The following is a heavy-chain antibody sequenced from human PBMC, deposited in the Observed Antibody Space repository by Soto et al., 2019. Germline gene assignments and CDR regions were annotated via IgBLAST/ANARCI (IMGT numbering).Heavy chain of an antibody. Sequence: GESLKISCKGSGYSFTSYWISWVRQMPGEGLEWMGRIDPSDSYSNYSPSFQCHVSISADKCISTVYLQWSSLKASYTAMYYCARWQNPQSTTTTGYYGMDVWGQGTTVTSP. CDR1: GYSFTSYW. CDR3: ARWQNPQSTTTTGYYGMDV. D-gene: IGHD1-1*01. V-gene: IGHV5-10-1*01. J-gene: IGHJ6*02. CDR2: IDPSDSYS.